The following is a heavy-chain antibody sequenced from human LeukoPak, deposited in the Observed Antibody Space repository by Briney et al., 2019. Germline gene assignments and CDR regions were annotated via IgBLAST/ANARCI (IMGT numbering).Heavy chain of an antibody. CDR3: AKDRFFQYGGGFLDY. J-gene: IGHJ4*02. D-gene: IGHD2-15*01. Sequence: GGSLRLSCAASGFTFDDYAMHWVRQAPGKGLEWVSLISGDGGSTYYADSVKGRFTISRDNSKNSLYLQMNSLRTEDTALYHCAKDRFFQYGGGFLDYWGQGTLVTVSS. V-gene: IGHV3-43*02. CDR1: GFTFDDYA. CDR2: ISGDGGST.